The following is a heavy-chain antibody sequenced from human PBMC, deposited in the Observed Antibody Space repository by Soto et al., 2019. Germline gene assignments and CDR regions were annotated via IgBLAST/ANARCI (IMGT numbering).Heavy chain of an antibody. J-gene: IGHJ5*02. Sequence: GGSLRLSCAASGFSFSSHSMKWVRQAPGKGLEWVSYISSSGSTIYYADSVKGRFTISRDNAKNSLYLQMNSLRDDDTAVYYCARDVRSRRYDLWGQGTLVTVSS. CDR3: ARDVRSRRYDL. CDR1: GFSFSSHS. D-gene: IGHD3-10*02. V-gene: IGHV3-48*02. CDR2: ISSSGSTI.